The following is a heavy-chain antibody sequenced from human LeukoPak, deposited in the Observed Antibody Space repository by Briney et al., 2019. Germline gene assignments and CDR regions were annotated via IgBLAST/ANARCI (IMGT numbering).Heavy chain of an antibody. V-gene: IGHV3-9*01. J-gene: IGHJ4*02. CDR1: GCTFDDYA. D-gene: IGHD6-19*01. CDR3: AKDGLVAGTGYYFDY. CDR2: ISWNSGSI. Sequence: PGGSLRLSCAASGCTFDDYAMHWVRQAPGKGLEWVSGISWNSGSIGYADSVKGRFTISRDNAKNSLYLQMNSLRAEDTALYYCAKDGLVAGTGYYFDYWGQGTLVTVSS.